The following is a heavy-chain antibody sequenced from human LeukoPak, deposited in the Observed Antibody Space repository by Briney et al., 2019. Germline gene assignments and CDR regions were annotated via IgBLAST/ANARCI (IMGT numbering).Heavy chain of an antibody. CDR3: ARPGYSRDHDAFDI. V-gene: IGHV4-39*01. J-gene: IGHJ3*02. CDR1: GGSISSSSYY. Sequence: PSETLSLTCTVSGGSISSSSYYWGWIRQPPGKGLEWIGSIYYSGSTYYNPSLKSRVTISVDTSKNQFSLKLSSVTAADTAVYYCARPGYSRDHDAFDIWGQGTMATVSS. CDR2: IYYSGST. D-gene: IGHD6-13*01.